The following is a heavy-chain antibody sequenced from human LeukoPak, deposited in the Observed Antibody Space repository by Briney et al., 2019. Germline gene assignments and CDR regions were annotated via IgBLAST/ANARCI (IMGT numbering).Heavy chain of an antibody. CDR1: GYTFTAYW. Sequence: GESLKISCKGSGYTFTAYWIGWVRQMPGKGLEWMGIIYPGDSDTRYSPSFQGQVTISADKSISTAYLQWSSLKASDTAMYYCARLLGVVVPAATGGFDYWGQGTLVTVSS. D-gene: IGHD2-2*01. CDR3: ARLLGVVVPAATGGFDY. V-gene: IGHV5-51*01. CDR2: IYPGDSDT. J-gene: IGHJ4*02.